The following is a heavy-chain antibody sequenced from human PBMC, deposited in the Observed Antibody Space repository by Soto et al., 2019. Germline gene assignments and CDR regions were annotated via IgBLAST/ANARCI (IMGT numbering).Heavy chain of an antibody. CDR2: LVVGTGNT. D-gene: IGHD2-15*01. V-gene: IGHV1-58*01. Sequence: SVKVSCKTSGFTFRSSAVQWVRQARGQRLEWIGWLVVGTGNTNYAQKFQQRVTISSDRSTNTVSMELSSLTSEDTAVYYCATVAYCSGGSCPDYYYYYYGMDLWGQGTTVTVSS. J-gene: IGHJ6*02. CDR3: ATVAYCSGGSCPDYYYYYYGMDL. CDR1: GFTFRSSA.